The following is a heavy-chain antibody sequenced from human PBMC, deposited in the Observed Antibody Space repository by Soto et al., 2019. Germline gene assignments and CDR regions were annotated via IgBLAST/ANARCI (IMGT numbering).Heavy chain of an antibody. J-gene: IGHJ6*02. Sequence: SETLSLTCTVSGGSISSGGYYWSWIRQHPGKGLEWIGYIYYSGSTYYNPSLKSRVTISVDTSKNQFSLKLSSVTAADTAVYYCARETWDIVATISPRASYYGMDVWGQGTTVAVSS. V-gene: IGHV4-31*03. CDR1: GGSISSGGYY. CDR3: ARETWDIVATISPRASYYGMDV. D-gene: IGHD5-12*01. CDR2: IYYSGST.